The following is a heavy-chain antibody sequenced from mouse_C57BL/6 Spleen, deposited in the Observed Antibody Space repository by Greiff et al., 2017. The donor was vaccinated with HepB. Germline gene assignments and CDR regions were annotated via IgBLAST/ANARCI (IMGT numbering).Heavy chain of an antibody. J-gene: IGHJ1*03. D-gene: IGHD2-4*01. CDR1: GYTFTDYY. V-gene: IGHV1-26*01. Sequence: VQLQQSGPELVKPGASVKISCKASGYTFTDYYMNWVKQSHGKSLEWIGDINPNNGGTSYNQKFKGKATLTVDKSSSTAYMELRSLTSEDSAVYYCARQGYYDYDLYFDVWGTGTTVTVSS. CDR2: INPNNGGT. CDR3: ARQGYYDYDLYFDV.